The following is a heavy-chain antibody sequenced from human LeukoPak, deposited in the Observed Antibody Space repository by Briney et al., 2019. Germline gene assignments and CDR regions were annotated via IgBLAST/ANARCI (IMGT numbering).Heavy chain of an antibody. D-gene: IGHD6-13*01. J-gene: IGHJ6*02. Sequence: SETLSLTCIVSGDSFISSGYYRGWIRQPPGKGLEWIGSISYSGSTYYNPSLKSRVTISGDTSKNQFSLKLSSVTAADTAVYYCARDRSSSWSYYYYGMDVWGQGTTVTVSS. CDR3: ARDRSSSWSYYYYGMDV. CDR2: ISYSGST. V-gene: IGHV4-39*02. CDR1: GDSFISSGYY.